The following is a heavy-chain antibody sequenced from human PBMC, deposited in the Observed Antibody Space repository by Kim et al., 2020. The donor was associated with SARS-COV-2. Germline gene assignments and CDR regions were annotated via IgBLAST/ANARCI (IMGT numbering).Heavy chain of an antibody. CDR3: AKVWNWNYFDY. V-gene: IGHV3-23*01. CDR2: LSGSGGST. J-gene: IGHJ4*02. Sequence: GGSLRLSCAASGFTFSSYAMSWVRQAPGKGLEWVSALSGSGGSTYYADSVKGRFTISRDNSKNTLYLRMNSLRVEDTAVYYCAKVWNWNYFDYWGQGTLVTVSS. CDR1: GFTFSSYA. D-gene: IGHD1-1*01.